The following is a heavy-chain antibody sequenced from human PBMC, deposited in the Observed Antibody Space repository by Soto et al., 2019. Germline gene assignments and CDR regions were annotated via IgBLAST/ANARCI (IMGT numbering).Heavy chain of an antibody. CDR2: ISRDGSHI. CDR3: ARTRDGGVADAFDS. Sequence: GGSLRLSCAPSGFTFSRHAIHWVRLTPGRGLEWVLAISRDGSHIYYTDSVKGRFTVTRDNSKYTVFVRMNRLVPDVTALYFCARTRDGGVADAFDSWGQGTRVTVSS. D-gene: IGHD3-3*01. V-gene: IGHV3-30*04. J-gene: IGHJ5*01. CDR1: GFTFSRHA.